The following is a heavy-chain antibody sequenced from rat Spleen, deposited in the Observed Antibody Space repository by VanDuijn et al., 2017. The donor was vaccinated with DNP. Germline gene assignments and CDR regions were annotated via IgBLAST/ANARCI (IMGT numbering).Heavy chain of an antibody. CDR3: ERDVLNSRVSDQ. Sequence: EVQLVESGGGLVQPGKSLKLSCAASGFTFSDYYMAWVRQAPTKGLDWVAYINYDGGTAYNGDSVKGRFTISRDNSKSTRDLQITSLRSEDMATYDCERDVLNSRVSDQWGQGVRGTVSS. D-gene: IGHD1-11*01. CDR2: INYDGGTA. CDR1: GFTFSDYY. J-gene: IGHJ2*01. V-gene: IGHV5-22*01.